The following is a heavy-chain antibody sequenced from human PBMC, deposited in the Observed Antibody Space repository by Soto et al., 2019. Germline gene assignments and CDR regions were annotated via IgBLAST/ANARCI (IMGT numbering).Heavy chain of an antibody. CDR1: GGSISSGDYY. D-gene: IGHD2-15*01. CDR3: ARGQVVAAQH. CDR2: IYHSGST. V-gene: IGHV4-30-2*01. J-gene: IGHJ4*02. Sequence: SETLSLTCTVSGGSISSGDYYWSWIRQPPGKGLEWIGYIYHSGSTYYNPSLKSRVTISVDRSKNQFSLKLSSVTAADTAVFYCARGQVVAAQHWGQGTLVTVSS.